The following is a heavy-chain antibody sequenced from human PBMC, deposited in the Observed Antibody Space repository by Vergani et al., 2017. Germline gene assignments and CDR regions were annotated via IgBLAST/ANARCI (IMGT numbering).Heavy chain of an antibody. J-gene: IGHJ5*02. CDR2: IYYSGST. D-gene: IGHD6-19*01. CDR3: PRHSAVEWLVKLGWFDP. CDR1: GASLRSSNYY. Sequence: QLQLQESGPGLVKPSATLSLTCSVPGASLRSSNYYWGWIRQPPGKGVEWIASIYYSGSTYYKLSLKSRVTISVNTSKHQFSLKLSSVSAANTVVYFCPRHSAVEWLVKLGWFDPWGQGILVTVSS. V-gene: IGHV4-39*01.